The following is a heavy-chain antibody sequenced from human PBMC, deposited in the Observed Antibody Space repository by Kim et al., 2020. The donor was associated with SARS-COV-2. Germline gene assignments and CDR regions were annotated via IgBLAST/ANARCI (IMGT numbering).Heavy chain of an antibody. CDR1: GGTFSSYA. D-gene: IGHD6-6*01. J-gene: IGHJ5*02. V-gene: IGHV1-69*13. CDR2: IIPIFGTA. CDR3: ARRPVPHSNWFDP. Sequence: SVKVSCKASGGTFSSYAISWVRQAPGQGLEWMGGIIPIFGTANYAQKFQGRVTITADESTSTAYMELSSLRSEDTAVYYCARRPVPHSNWFDPWGQGTLVTVSS.